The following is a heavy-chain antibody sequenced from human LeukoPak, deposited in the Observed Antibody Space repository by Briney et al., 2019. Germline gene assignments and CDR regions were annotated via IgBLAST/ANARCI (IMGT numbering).Heavy chain of an antibody. V-gene: IGHV1-8*01. D-gene: IGHD3-22*01. Sequence: ASVKVSCKASGYTFTSYDINWVRQATGQGLEWMGWMNPNSGNTGYAQKFQGRVTMTTDTSTSTAYMELRSLRSDDTAVYYCARDGALYDSSGYYYLPLDYWGQGTLVTVSS. J-gene: IGHJ4*02. CDR1: GYTFTSYD. CDR2: MNPNSGNT. CDR3: ARDGALYDSSGYYYLPLDY.